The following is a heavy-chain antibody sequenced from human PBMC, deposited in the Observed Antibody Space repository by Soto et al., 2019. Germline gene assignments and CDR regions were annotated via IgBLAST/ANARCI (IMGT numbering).Heavy chain of an antibody. CDR2: VYYTGST. J-gene: IGHJ3*02. CDR1: GGSISGYH. V-gene: IGHV4-59*01. CDR3: ARDRRDSYDPNAFDI. D-gene: IGHD5-18*01. Sequence: SETLSLTCTVSGGSISGYHWNWIRRPPGKGLEWIGHVYYTGSTNYNPSLKSRVTISVDTSNNQFSLKLSSVTAADTAVYYCARDRRDSYDPNAFDIRGQGTMDTVSS.